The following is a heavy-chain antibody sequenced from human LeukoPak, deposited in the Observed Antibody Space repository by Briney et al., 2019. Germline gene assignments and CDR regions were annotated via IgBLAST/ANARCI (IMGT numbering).Heavy chain of an antibody. CDR2: IRSKAYGETT. V-gene: IGHV3-49*04. CDR1: GFPFGDYA. CDR3: TRVRSQVSEYYFDY. D-gene: IGHD5/OR15-5a*01. J-gene: IGHJ4*02. Sequence: PGRSLRLSCTASGFPFGDYAMNWVRQTPGKGLEWVGFIRSKAYGETTDYAASVKGRFTISRDDSKSIAYLQMSSLKTEDTAVYYCTRVRSQVSEYYFDYWGQGTLVTVSS.